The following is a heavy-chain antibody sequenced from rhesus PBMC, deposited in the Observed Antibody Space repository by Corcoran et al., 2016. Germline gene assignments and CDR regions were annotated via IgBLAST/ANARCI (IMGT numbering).Heavy chain of an antibody. Sequence: QLPLQESGPGLVPPSETLSVPCAVSGGSIRCNYWRWLRQPPGKGLEWIGRTYGSGSSTNYNPSLKSRVTLSVDTSKNQLSLKLSSVTAADTAVYYCARRGNYGNFDYWGQGVLVTGSS. CDR2: TYGSGSST. V-gene: IGHV4-169*01. J-gene: IGHJ4*01. CDR3: ARRGNYGNFDY. D-gene: IGHD4-17*01. CDR1: GGSIRCNY.